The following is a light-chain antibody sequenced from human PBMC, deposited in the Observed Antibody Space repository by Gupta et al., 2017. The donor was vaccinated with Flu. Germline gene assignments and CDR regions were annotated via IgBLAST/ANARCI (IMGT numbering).Light chain of an antibody. CDR3: LPAYSGALWV. J-gene: IGLJ3*02. V-gene: IGLV7-46*01. CDR1: SGAVTSGHY. CDR2: DTS. Sequence: VTITCVGTSGAVTSGHYPYWYQQEPGQAPRTMIYDTSNNPAGPPARFSGSFLGDTAALTLSGAQPEDAAEYYCLPAYSGALWVFGGGTKLTVL.